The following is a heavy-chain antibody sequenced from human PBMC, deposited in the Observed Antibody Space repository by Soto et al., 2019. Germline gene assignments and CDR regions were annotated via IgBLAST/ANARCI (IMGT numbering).Heavy chain of an antibody. Sequence: GGSLRLSCAASGFTFSNALMSWVRQAPGKGLEWVGRIKSKTDGGTTDYAAPVKGRFTISRDDSKNTLYLQMNSLKTEDTAVYYCTTEGRFWSGYFFYYGMDVWGQGTTVTVSS. CDR1: GFTFSNAL. J-gene: IGHJ6*02. V-gene: IGHV3-15*01. D-gene: IGHD3-3*01. CDR3: TTEGRFWSGYFFYYGMDV. CDR2: IKSKTDGGTT.